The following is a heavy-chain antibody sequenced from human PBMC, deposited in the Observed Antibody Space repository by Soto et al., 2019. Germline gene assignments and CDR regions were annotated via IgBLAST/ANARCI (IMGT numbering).Heavy chain of an antibody. CDR3: ARAARARYSYGYGTSGY. CDR2: INTNTGNP. V-gene: IGHV7-4-1*01. D-gene: IGHD5-18*01. J-gene: IGHJ4*02. Sequence: ASVKVSCKASGYTFTSYAMNWVRQAPGQGLEWMGWINTNTGNPTYAQGLTGRFVFSLDTSVSTAYLQICSLKAEDTAVYYCARAARARYSYGYGTSGYWGQGTLVTVSS. CDR1: GYTFTSYA.